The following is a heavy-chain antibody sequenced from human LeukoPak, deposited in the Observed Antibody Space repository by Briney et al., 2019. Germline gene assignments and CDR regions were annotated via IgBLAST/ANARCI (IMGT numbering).Heavy chain of an antibody. V-gene: IGHV3-23*01. Sequence: GGSLRLSCAASGFTFSSYAMSWVRQAPGKGLEWVSAISGSGGSTYYADSVKGRFTISRDNSKNTLYLKMNSLRAEDTAVYYCANGIGYSSSSDLDYWGQGTLVTVSS. CDR3: ANGIGYSSSSDLDY. CDR1: GFTFSSYA. J-gene: IGHJ4*02. D-gene: IGHD6-6*01. CDR2: ISGSGGST.